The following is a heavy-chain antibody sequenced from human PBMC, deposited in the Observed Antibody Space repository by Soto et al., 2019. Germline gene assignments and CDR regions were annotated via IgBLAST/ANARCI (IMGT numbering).Heavy chain of an antibody. CDR3: ARASYGYSSSSPYYFDY. Sequence: PGESLKISCKGSGYSFTSYWIGWVRQMPGKGLEWMGIIYPGDSDTRYSPSFQGQVTISADKSISTAYLQWSSLKASDTAMYYCARASYGYSSSSPYYFDYWGQGTLVTVSS. CDR2: IYPGDSDT. V-gene: IGHV5-51*01. CDR1: GYSFTSYW. D-gene: IGHD6-13*01. J-gene: IGHJ4*02.